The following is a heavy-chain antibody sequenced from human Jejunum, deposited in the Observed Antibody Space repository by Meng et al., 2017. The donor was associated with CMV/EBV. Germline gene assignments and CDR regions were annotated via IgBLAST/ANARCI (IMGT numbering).Heavy chain of an antibody. CDR2: VSHTGTT. CDR3: ARKNPGSPARFDP. J-gene: IGHJ5*02. D-gene: IGHD1-26*01. CDR1: GGSISNYNW. V-gene: IGHV4-4*02. Sequence: QVQLQESGPGLVKPSGTLSLTCTVSGGSISNYNWWTWVRQPPGKGLEWIGEVSHTGTTQYNPSLKSRVVISVDESKNQFSLKLSSVAAADTAVYTCARKNPGSPARFDPWGQGTLVTVSS.